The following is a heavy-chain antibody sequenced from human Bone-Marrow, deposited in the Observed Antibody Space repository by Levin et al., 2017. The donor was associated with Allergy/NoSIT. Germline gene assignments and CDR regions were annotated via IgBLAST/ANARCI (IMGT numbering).Heavy chain of an antibody. CDR1: GYNFRKYW. V-gene: IGHV5-51*01. CDR3: ARRGWGPAGFDPYYFDH. D-gene: IGHD3-16*01. J-gene: IGHJ4*02. Sequence: KPGGSLRLSCKGFGYNFRKYWIGWVRQTPGKGLEWMGIIYPDDSDARYSPSFQGQVTFSADKSITTAYLQWTDLRASDTALYFCARRGWGPAGFDPYYFDHWGQGTLITVSS. CDR2: IYPDDSDA.